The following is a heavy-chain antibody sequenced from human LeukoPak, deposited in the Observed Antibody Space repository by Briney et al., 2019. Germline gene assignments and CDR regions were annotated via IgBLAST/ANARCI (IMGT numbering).Heavy chain of an antibody. J-gene: IGHJ4*02. V-gene: IGHV3-33*06. CDR2: IWYDGSNK. Sequence: GGSLRLSCAASGFTFSSYGMHWVRQAPGKGLEWVAVIWYDGSNKYYADSVKGRFTISRDNSKNTLYLQMNSLRVEDTAVYYCAKAGSGFYYGYWGQGTLVTVSS. CDR3: AKAGSGFYYGY. D-gene: IGHD3-22*01. CDR1: GFTFSSYG.